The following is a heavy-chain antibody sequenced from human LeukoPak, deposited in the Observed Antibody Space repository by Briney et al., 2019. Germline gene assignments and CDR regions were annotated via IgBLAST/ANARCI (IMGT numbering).Heavy chain of an antibody. D-gene: IGHD6-19*01. V-gene: IGHV1-18*01. CDR2: ISAYNGNT. J-gene: IGHJ4*02. CDR1: GYTFTSYG. Sequence: ASVKVSCKASGYTFTSYGISWVRQAPGQGLEWMGWISAYNGNTNYAHKLQGRVTMTTDTSTSTAYMELRSLRSDDTAVYYCAAGYSSGWYGVYWGQGTLVTVSS. CDR3: AAGYSSGWYGVY.